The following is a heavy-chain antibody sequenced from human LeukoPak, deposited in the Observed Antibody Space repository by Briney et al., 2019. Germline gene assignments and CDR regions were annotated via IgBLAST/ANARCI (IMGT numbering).Heavy chain of an antibody. CDR2: INPNSGGT. CDR1: GYTFTDYY. V-gene: IGHV1-2*02. J-gene: IGHJ4*02. D-gene: IGHD6-19*01. CDR3: ASISSGWDSFDY. Sequence: ASVKVSCKASGYTFTDYYMHWVRQAPGQGLEWMGWINPNSGGTNYAQKFQGRVTMTRDTSISTAYMELSRLRSDDTAVYYCASISSGWDSFDYWGQGTLVAVSS.